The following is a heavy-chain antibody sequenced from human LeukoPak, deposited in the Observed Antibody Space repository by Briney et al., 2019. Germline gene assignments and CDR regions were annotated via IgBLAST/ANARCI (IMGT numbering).Heavy chain of an antibody. Sequence: SETLSLTCAVYGGSFSGYYWSWIRQPPGKGLEWIGEINHSGSTNYNPSLKSRVTISVDTSKNQFSLKLSSVTAADTAVYYCARVRYYYGSGSYSLAPYYYYGMDVWGQGTTVTVSS. V-gene: IGHV4-34*01. CDR1: GGSFSGYY. CDR3: ARVRYYYGSGSYSLAPYYYYGMDV. J-gene: IGHJ6*02. CDR2: INHSGST. D-gene: IGHD3-10*01.